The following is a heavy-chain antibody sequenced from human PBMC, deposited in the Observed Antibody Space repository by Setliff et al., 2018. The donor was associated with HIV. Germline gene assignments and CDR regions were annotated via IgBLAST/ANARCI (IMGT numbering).Heavy chain of an antibody. D-gene: IGHD5-18*01. CDR1: GDSISSYY. CDR2: IYYSGSS. J-gene: IGHJ6*03. CDR3: ARRGGYSYGYMDV. V-gene: IGHV4-59*12. Sequence: KTSETLSLTCNVSGDSISSYYWSWIRQPPGKGLEWIGYIYYSGSSIYNPSLKSRVTISVDTSKKQFSLKLSSVTAADTAVYYCARRGGYSYGYMDVWGKGTTGTVSS.